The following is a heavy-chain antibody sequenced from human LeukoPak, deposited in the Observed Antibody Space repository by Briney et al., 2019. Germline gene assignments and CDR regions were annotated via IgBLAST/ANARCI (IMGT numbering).Heavy chain of an antibody. V-gene: IGHV3-48*01. Sequence: GGSLRLSCAASGFTFSSYSMNWVRQAPGKRLEWVSYISSSSSTIYYADSVKGRFTISRDNAKNSLYLQMNSLRAEDTAVYYCARDGDYGSGSYYTPFDYWGQGTLVTVSS. CDR1: GFTFSSYS. CDR2: ISSSSSTI. D-gene: IGHD3-10*01. J-gene: IGHJ4*02. CDR3: ARDGDYGSGSYYTPFDY.